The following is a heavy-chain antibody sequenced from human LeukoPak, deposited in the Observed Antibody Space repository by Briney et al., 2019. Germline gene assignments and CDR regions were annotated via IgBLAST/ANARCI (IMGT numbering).Heavy chain of an antibody. J-gene: IGHJ6*02. D-gene: IGHD3-10*01. V-gene: IGHV3-23*01. CDR1: GFTFSTYA. CDR3: AKRAPMVRGRTDYQYGMDV. Sequence: GGSLRLSCAASGFTFSTYAMSWVRQAPGKGLEWVSAISGSGGNTYYADSVKGRFTISRDNSKNTLYLQMNSLGAEDTAVYYCAKRAPMVRGRTDYQYGMDVWGQGTTVTVSS. CDR2: ISGSGGNT.